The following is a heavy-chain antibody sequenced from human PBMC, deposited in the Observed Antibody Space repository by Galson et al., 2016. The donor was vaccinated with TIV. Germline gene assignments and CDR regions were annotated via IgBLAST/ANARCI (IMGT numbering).Heavy chain of an antibody. J-gene: IGHJ6*03. V-gene: IGHV3-11*04. CDR3: AGHGIFSTIFGREEYLYYYYMDV. Sequence: LSLPCTVSSDSISSGNYYWNWIRQTPGKGLEWVSYISTSGTSMFYADSLKVRFTTSRDNAKNSMFLQMNSLRAEDTGVYYCAGHGIFSTIFGREEYLYYYYMDVWGKGNTVTVSS. CDR2: ISTSGTSM. D-gene: IGHD3-3*01. CDR1: SDSISSGNYY.